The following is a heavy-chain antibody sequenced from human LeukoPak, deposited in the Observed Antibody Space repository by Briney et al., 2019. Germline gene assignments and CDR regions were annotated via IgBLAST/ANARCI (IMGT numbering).Heavy chain of an antibody. J-gene: IGHJ6*03. CDR3: ARDSDSSAYYYYYMDV. V-gene: IGHV4-61*02. CDR2: IYTSGST. Sequence: PSETLSLTCTVSGGSISSGSYYWSWIRQPAGKGLEWIGRIYTSGSTNYNPSLKSRVTISVDTSKNQFSLKLSSVTAADTAVYYCARDSDSSAYYYYYMDVWGKGTTVTISS. CDR1: GGSISSGSYY. D-gene: IGHD3-10*01.